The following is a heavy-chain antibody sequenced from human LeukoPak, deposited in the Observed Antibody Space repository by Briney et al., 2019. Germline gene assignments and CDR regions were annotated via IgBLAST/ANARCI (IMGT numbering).Heavy chain of an antibody. CDR3: ARVQRAADGTCFDY. J-gene: IGHJ4*02. CDR1: GLSFSSYS. Sequence: GGSLRLSCAASGLSFSSYSMNWVRQAPRKGLEWVAYISGSSSHIYFVDSVKGRFTICRDNTKNSLFLQMNSLRAEDTAVYYCARVQRAADGTCFDYWGQGTLVSVSS. V-gene: IGHV3-48*01. CDR2: ISGSSSHI. D-gene: IGHD6-13*01.